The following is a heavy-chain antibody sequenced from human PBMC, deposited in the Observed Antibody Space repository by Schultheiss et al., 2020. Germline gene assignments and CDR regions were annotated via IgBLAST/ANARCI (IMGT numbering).Heavy chain of an antibody. CDR2: IDWDDDK. D-gene: IGHD6-19*01. CDR3: ARITAVAGMDYYYYGMDV. Sequence: TLSLTCTVSGGSISSSSYYWGWIRQPPGKGLEWLALIDWDDDKYYSTSLKTRLTISKDTSKNQVVLTMTNMDPVDTATYYCARITAVAGMDYYYYGMDVWGQGTTVTVSS. CDR1: GGSISSSSYY. V-gene: IGHV2-70*01. J-gene: IGHJ6*02.